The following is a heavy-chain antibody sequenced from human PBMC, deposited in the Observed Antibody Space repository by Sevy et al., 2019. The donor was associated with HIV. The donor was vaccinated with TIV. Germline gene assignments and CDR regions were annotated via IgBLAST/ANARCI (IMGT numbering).Heavy chain of an antibody. CDR1: GFTFSSYA. D-gene: IGHD6-6*01. CDR3: ARALAAPVDY. J-gene: IGHJ4*02. V-gene: IGHV3-30-3*01. Sequence: GGSLRLSCAASGFTFSSYAMHWVRQAPGKGLEWVAVISYDGSNKYYADSVKGRFTISRDNSKNTLYLQMNSLRAEDTAGYYCARALAAPVDYWGQGTLVTVSS. CDR2: ISYDGSNK.